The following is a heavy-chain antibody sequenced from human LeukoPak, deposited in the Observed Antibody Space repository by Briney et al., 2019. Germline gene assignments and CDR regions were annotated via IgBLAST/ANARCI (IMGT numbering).Heavy chain of an antibody. CDR2: ISTDGSIT. D-gene: IGHD3-22*01. CDR3: ARDRGYSDSSGSLDY. Sequence: PGGSLRLSCVASGFTIRNCWMHWVRQAPGKGLVWVSRISTDGSITTNADSVKGRFTFSRDNAKNTLYLQMNTLRAEDTAVYYCARDRGYSDSSGSLDYWGQGTLVTVSS. CDR1: GFTIRNCW. V-gene: IGHV3-74*01. J-gene: IGHJ4*02.